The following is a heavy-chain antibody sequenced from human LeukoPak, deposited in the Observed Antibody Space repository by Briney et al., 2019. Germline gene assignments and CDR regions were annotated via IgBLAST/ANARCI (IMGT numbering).Heavy chain of an antibody. J-gene: IGHJ4*02. D-gene: IGHD1-26*01. CDR1: GYTFTSYG. CDR2: ISAYNGNT. Sequence: ASVKVSCKASGYTFTSYGISWVRQAPGRGLEWMGWISAYNGNTNYAQKLQGRVTMTTDTSTSTAYMELRSLRSDDTAVYYCARDLPPRSWSPFKFDYWGQGTLVTVSS. V-gene: IGHV1-18*01. CDR3: ARDLPPRSWSPFKFDY.